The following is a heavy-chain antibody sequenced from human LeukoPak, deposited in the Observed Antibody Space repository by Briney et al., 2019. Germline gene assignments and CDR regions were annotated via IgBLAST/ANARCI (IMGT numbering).Heavy chain of an antibody. CDR3: ARGYSGSYNKRNFDY. Sequence: ASLKISCKASGDTFTSYDINWVRQATGHRLEWIGWRNPNRGNTGYAQKFQGRVTITRNTSISTAYMELSRLRSEDTAVYYCARGYSGSYNKRNFDYWGQGTLVTVSS. V-gene: IGHV1-8*03. CDR2: RNPNRGNT. CDR1: GDTFTSYD. J-gene: IGHJ4*02. D-gene: IGHD1-26*01.